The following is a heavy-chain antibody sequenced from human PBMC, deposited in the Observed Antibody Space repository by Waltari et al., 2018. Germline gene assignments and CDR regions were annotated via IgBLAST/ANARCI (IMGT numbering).Heavy chain of an antibody. V-gene: IGHV3-73*01. CDR1: SFTLSGSS. J-gene: IGHJ4*02. CDR2: IRTKAAGYAT. D-gene: IGHD6-13*01. CDR3: TRVLRSSSPTQFDL. Sequence: QLVESGGGLVQPGGSLKVSCEASSFTLSGSSMHWVRQAPGKGLEWVGRIRTKAAGYATQYAPSVKGRFTISRDDSKNTAFLLMNNLKIDDTATYFCTRVLRSSSPTQFDLWGQGILVTVSS.